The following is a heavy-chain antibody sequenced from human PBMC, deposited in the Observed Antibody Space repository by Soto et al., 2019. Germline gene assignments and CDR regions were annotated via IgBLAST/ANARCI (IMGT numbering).Heavy chain of an antibody. CDR2: IKSKTDGGTT. V-gene: IGHV3-15*01. CDR1: GFTFSNAW. D-gene: IGHD3-16*02. Sequence: LRLSCAASGFTFSNAWMSWVRQAPGKGLEWVGRIKSKTDGGTTDYAAPVKGRFTISRDDSKNTLYLQMNSLKTEDTAVYYCTTAGYDYVWGSYRWWYYYGMDVWGQGTKVTVSS. CDR3: TTAGYDYVWGSYRWWYYYGMDV. J-gene: IGHJ6*02.